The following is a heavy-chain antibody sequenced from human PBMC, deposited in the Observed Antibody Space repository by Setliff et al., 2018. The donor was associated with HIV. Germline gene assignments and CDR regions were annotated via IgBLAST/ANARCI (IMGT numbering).Heavy chain of an antibody. V-gene: IGHV1-2*02. D-gene: IGHD6-19*01. CDR1: GYTFTGYF. Sequence: ASVKVSCKASGYTFTGYFIHWVRLAPGQGLEWMGWINPNTGATHYAQKFQGRVTLTRDTSISTAYMELGSLRSEDTAIYYCARDGGPGSGWGDYSYYFSMDVWGKGTTVTVSS. CDR2: INPNTGAT. CDR3: ARDGGPGSGWGDYSYYFSMDV. J-gene: IGHJ6*03.